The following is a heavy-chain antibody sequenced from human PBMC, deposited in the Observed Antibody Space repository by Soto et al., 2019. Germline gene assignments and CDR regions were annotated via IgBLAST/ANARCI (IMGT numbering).Heavy chain of an antibody. J-gene: IGHJ6*02. CDR2: IYWDDDK. CDR3: AHSKLDRRSTSDSRNYYYYYGMDV. Sequence: QITLKESGPTLVKPTQTLTLTCTFSGFSLSTSGVGVGWIRQPPGKALEWLALIYWDDDKRYSPSLKSRRTITKDTSKNQVVLTMTNMDPVDTATYYCAHSKLDRRSTSDSRNYYYYYGMDVWGQGTTVTVSS. V-gene: IGHV2-5*02. CDR1: GFSLSTSGVG. D-gene: IGHD2-21*01.